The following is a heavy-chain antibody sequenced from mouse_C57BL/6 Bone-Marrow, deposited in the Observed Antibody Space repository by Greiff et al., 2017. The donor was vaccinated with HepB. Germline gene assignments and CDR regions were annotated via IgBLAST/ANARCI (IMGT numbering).Heavy chain of an antibody. V-gene: IGHV1-62-2*01. CDR1: GYTFTEYT. CDR2: FYPGSGSI. Sequence: QVQLQQSGAELVKPGASVKLSCKASGYTFTEYTIHWVKQRSGQGLEWIGWFYPGSGSIKYNEKFKDKSTLTADKSSSTAYMELSRLTSEDSAVYFGARHPAYYSNYDWFAYWGQGTLVTVSA. CDR3: ARHPAYYSNYDWFAY. D-gene: IGHD2-5*01. J-gene: IGHJ3*01.